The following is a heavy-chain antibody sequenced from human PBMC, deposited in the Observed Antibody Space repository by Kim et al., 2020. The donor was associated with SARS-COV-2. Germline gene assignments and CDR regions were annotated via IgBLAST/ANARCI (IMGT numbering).Heavy chain of an antibody. V-gene: IGHV1-18*04. CDR1: GYTFTSYG. D-gene: IGHD2-15*01. CDR2: ISAYNGNT. J-gene: IGHJ5*02. CDR3: ASHPLGYCSGGSCYFPSWFDP. Sequence: ASVKVSCKASGYTFTSYGISWVRQAPGQGLEWMGWISAYNGNTNYAQKLQGRVTMTTDTSTSTAYMELRSLRSDDTAVYYCASHPLGYCSGGSCYFPSWFDPWGQGTLVTVSS.